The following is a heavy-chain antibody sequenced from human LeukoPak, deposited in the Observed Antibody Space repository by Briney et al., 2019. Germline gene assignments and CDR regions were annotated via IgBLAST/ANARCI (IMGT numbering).Heavy chain of an antibody. CDR3: ARDPGSGYFL. D-gene: IGHD3-3*01. J-gene: IGHJ6*02. Sequence: GGSLSLSCVASGFSFTNYDIHWVRQAPGRGLEWVAVTSLDGSNKLYTDTVRGRFIISRDNSKNTVYLQMDSLRAEDTAVYYCARDPGSGYFLWGQGTTVTVSS. CDR2: TSLDGSNK. V-gene: IGHV3-30-3*01. CDR1: GFSFTNYD.